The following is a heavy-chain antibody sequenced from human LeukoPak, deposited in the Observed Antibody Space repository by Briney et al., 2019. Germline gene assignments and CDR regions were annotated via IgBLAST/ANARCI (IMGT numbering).Heavy chain of an antibody. D-gene: IGHD2-21*01. V-gene: IGHV4-30-4*01. Sequence: ASETLSPTCTVSGGSISSGDYYWSWIRQPPGKGLEWIGYIYYSGSTYYNPSLKSRVTISVDTSKNQFSLKLSSVTAADTAVYYCARDFVSYWCFDLWGRGTLVTVSS. CDR2: IYYSGST. CDR3: ARDFVSYWCFDL. CDR1: GGSISSGDYY. J-gene: IGHJ2*01.